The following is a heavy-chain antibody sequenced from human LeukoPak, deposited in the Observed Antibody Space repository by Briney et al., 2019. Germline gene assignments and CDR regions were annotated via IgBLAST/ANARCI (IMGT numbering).Heavy chain of an antibody. CDR2: INHSGST. Sequence: SETLSLTCAVYGGSFSGYYWSWIRQPPGKGLEWIGEINHSGSTYYNPSLKSRVTISLDTSKNQFSLKLSSVTAADTAVYYCARKYYYDSSGYFDYWGQGTLVTVSS. V-gene: IGHV4-34*01. CDR3: ARKYYYDSSGYFDY. J-gene: IGHJ4*02. CDR1: GGSFSGYY. D-gene: IGHD3-22*01.